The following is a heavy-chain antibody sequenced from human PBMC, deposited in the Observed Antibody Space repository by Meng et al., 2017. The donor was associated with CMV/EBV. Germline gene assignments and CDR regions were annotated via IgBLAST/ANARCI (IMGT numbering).Heavy chain of an antibody. D-gene: IGHD4-17*01. CDR2: ISAYNGNT. CDR1: GYTFTSYG. J-gene: IGHJ5*02. V-gene: IGHV1-18*01. Sequence: QVQLAQSGAEGKKPXXAVKFSCKASGYTFTSYGISWVRQAPGQGLEWMGWISAYNGNTNYAQKLQGRVTMTTDKSTSTAYMELRSLRSDDTAVYYCCYGDDGWFDPWGQGTLVTVSS. CDR3: CYGDDGWFDP.